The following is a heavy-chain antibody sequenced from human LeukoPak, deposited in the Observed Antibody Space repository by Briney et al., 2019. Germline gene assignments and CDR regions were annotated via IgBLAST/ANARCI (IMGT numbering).Heavy chain of an antibody. CDR2: IYYSGST. V-gene: IGHV4-31*03. Sequence: PSETLSLTCTVSGGSISSGGYYWSWIRQHPGKGLEWIGYIYYSGSTYYNPSLKSRVTRSVDTSKDQFSLKLSSVTAADTAVYYCARDSVTGAMGHLDYWGQGTLVTVSS. CDR1: GGSISSGGYY. CDR3: ARDSVTGAMGHLDY. D-gene: IGHD1-20*01. J-gene: IGHJ4*02.